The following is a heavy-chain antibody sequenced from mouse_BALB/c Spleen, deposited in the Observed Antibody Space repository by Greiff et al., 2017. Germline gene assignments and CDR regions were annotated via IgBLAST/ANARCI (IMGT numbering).Heavy chain of an antibody. CDR2: ISDGGSYT. CDR3: ARDRVVTGPYYAMDY. J-gene: IGHJ4*01. V-gene: IGHV5-4*02. Sequence: VKLVESGGGLVKPGGSLKLSCAASGFTFSDYYMYWVRQTPEKRLEWVATISDGGSYTYYPDSVKGRFTISRDNAKNNLYLQMSSLKSEDTAMYYCARDRVVTGPYYAMDYWGQGTSVTVSS. D-gene: IGHD2-2*01. CDR1: GFTFSDYY.